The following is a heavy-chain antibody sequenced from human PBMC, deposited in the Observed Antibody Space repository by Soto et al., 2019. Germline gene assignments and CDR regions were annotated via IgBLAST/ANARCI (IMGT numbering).Heavy chain of an antibody. CDR2: IIPIFGTA. Sequence: ASVKVSCKASGGTFSSYAISWVRQAPGQGLEWMGGIIPIFGTANYAQKFQGRVTITADESTSTAYMELSSLRSEDTAVYYCARSRYSSSWYPKDWFDPWGQGTLVTVSS. V-gene: IGHV1-69*13. D-gene: IGHD6-13*01. CDR3: ARSRYSSSWYPKDWFDP. CDR1: GGTFSSYA. J-gene: IGHJ5*02.